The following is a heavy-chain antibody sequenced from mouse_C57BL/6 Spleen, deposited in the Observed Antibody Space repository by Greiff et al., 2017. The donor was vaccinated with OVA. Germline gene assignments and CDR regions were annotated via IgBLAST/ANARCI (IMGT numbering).Heavy chain of an antibody. CDR1: GYTFTDYE. CDR3: TRTRAYYSKGHAMDY. J-gene: IGHJ4*01. V-gene: IGHV1-15*01. D-gene: IGHD2-5*01. CDR2: IDPETGGT. Sequence: VQLQQSGAELVRPGASVTLSCKASGYTFTDYEMNWVKQTPVHGLEWIGAIDPETGGTAYNQKFKGKAILTADKSSSTAYMELRSLTSEDTAVYYCTRTRAYYSKGHAMDYWGQGTSVTVSS.